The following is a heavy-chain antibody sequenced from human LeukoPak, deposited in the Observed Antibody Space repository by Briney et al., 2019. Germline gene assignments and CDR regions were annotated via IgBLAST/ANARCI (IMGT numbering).Heavy chain of an antibody. CDR1: GFTFSSYG. D-gene: IGHD1-14*01. Sequence: PGGSLRLSCAASGFTFSSYGMHCVRQAPGKGLEWVAFIWYDGSNKYYADSVKGRFTISRDNSKNTLYLQMNSLRAEDTAVYYCARTEDSGSAFDIWGQGTMVTVSS. V-gene: IGHV3-30*02. CDR2: IWYDGSNK. J-gene: IGHJ3*02. CDR3: ARTEDSGSAFDI.